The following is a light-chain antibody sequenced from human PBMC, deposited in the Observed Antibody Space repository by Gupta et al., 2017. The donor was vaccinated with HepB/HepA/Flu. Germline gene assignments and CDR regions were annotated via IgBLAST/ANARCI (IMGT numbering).Light chain of an antibody. V-gene: IGLV2-8*01. Sequence: QSALLPPPSPSGSPWQSVTISCTRTSSDIGGYNFVSWYQQHPGKAPKLMIYEVNKWPSGVPHRFSGSKSGNTASLTVSGLQPEDEADYYCSSYGGSDNLVFGGGTRLTVL. CDR2: EVN. CDR1: SSDIGGYNF. J-gene: IGLJ2*01. CDR3: SSYGGSDNLV.